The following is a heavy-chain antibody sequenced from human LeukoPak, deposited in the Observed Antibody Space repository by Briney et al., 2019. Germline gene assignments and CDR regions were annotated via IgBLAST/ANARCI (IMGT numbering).Heavy chain of an antibody. CDR2: IYYSGST. CDR3: ARHGTSGTNLNWFDP. D-gene: IGHD1-1*01. J-gene: IGHJ5*02. CDR1: GGSISSFY. V-gene: IGHV4-59*01. Sequence: ETSETLSLTCTVSGGSISSFYWSWIRQPPGKGLEWIGYIYYSGSTNYNPSLKSRVTISVDTSKNQFSLKLSSVTAADTAVYYCARHGTSGTNLNWFDPWGQGTLVTVSS.